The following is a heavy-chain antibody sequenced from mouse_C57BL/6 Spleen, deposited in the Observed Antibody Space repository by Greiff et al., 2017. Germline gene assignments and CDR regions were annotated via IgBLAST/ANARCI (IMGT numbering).Heavy chain of an antibody. CDR1: GYTFTSYW. V-gene: IGHV1-72*01. D-gene: IGHD1-1*01. CDR2: IDPNSGGT. CDR3: ARTEGGTVVANPYAMDY. J-gene: IGHJ4*01. Sequence: QVQLQQPGAELVKPGASVKLSCKASGYTFTSYWMHWVKQRPGRGLEWIGRIDPNSGGTKYNEKFKSKATLTVDKPSSTVYMQLSSLTSEDSAGCYCARTEGGTVVANPYAMDYWGQGTSVTVSS.